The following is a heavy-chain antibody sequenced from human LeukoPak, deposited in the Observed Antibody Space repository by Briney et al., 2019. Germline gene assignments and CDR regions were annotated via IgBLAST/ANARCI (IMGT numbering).Heavy chain of an antibody. Sequence: GESLKISCKGSGYSFTSYWIGWVRQMPGKGLEWMGIICPRDSDTRYSPSFQGQVTISADKSIGTAYLQWSSLKASDTAMYYCARRTVGATSAFDIWGQGTMVTVSS. D-gene: IGHD1-26*01. J-gene: IGHJ3*02. V-gene: IGHV5-51*01. CDR3: ARRTVGATSAFDI. CDR1: GYSFTSYW. CDR2: ICPRDSDT.